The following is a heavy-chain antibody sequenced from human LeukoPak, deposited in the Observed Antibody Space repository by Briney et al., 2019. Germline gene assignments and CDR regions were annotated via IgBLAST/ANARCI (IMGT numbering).Heavy chain of an antibody. V-gene: IGHV3-30*18. Sequence: PGRSLRLSCAASGFTFSSYGMHWVRQAPGKGLEWVAVISYDGSNKYYADSVKGRFTISRDNSKNTLYLQMNSLRAEDTAVYYCANGYYDFWSGYSPFDYWGQGTLVTVSS. D-gene: IGHD3-3*01. J-gene: IGHJ4*02. CDR1: GFTFSSYG. CDR2: ISYDGSNK. CDR3: ANGYYDFWSGYSPFDY.